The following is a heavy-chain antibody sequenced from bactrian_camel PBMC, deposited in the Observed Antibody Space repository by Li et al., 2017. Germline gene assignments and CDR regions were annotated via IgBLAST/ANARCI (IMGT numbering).Heavy chain of an antibody. CDR2: IRTGGGST. V-gene: IGHV3S40*01. CDR1: GYTNYC. J-gene: IGHJ4*01. D-gene: IGHD1*01. CDR3: AADRSRPASCSLRLDLYDY. Sequence: VQLVESGGGSVQAGESLRLSCAVSGYTNYCMGWFRQAPGKEREGVAAIRTGGGSTFYSDSVKGRFTVSRDDAKNTVFLEMTSLKPEDTAMYYCAADRSRPASCSLRLDLYDYWGQGTQVTVS.